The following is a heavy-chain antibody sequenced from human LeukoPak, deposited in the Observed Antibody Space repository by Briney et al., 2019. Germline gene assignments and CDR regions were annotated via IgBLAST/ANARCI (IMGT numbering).Heavy chain of an antibody. J-gene: IGHJ4*02. D-gene: IGHD6-13*01. CDR1: GGSINSYY. CDR2: IYYSGST. CDR3: AREGSSWYKGAFDY. Sequence: PSETPSLTCTVSGGSINSYYWSWIRQPPGKGLEWIGYIYYSGSTNYNPSLKSRVTISVDTSKNQFSLKLSSVTAADTAVYYCAREGSSWYKGAFDYWGQGTLVTVSS. V-gene: IGHV4-59*01.